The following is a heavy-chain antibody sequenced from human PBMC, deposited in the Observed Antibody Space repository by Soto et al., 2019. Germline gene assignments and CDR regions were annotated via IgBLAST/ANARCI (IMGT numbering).Heavy chain of an antibody. CDR1: GFTFNSYA. CDR2: ISYDGTNK. J-gene: IGHJ3*02. Sequence: QVQLVESGGGEVQPGRSLRLSCTASGFTFNSYAIHWVRQAPGKGLEWVTYISYDGTNKYYADSVKGRFTISRDNSQNTMYLRMNSLRAEDTAVYYCTGTRGYSYGVEGYDAFDIWGQGTMVTVSS. CDR3: TGTRGYSYGVEGYDAFDI. D-gene: IGHD5-18*01. V-gene: IGHV3-30*04.